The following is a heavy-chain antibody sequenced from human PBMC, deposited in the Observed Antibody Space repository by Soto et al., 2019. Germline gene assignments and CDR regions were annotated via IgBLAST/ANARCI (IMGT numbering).Heavy chain of an antibody. V-gene: IGHV1-18*04. J-gene: IGHJ3*02. CDR3: ARPRHSRGDAFDI. D-gene: IGHD3-22*01. CDR1: GYTFTSYG. CDR2: ISAYNGNT. Sequence: AXMMGSCTSSGYTFTSYGISWVRQAPGQGLEWMGWISAYNGNTNYAQKLQGRVTMTTDTSTSTAYMELRSLRSDDTAVYYCARPRHSRGDAFDIWGQGTMVTVSS.